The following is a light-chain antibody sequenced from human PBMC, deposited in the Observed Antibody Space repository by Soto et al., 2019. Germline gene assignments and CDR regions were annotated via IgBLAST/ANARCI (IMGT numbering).Light chain of an antibody. CDR3: QYYDSSLSGYV. V-gene: IGLV1-40*01. Sequence: QSVLTQPPSVSEAPGQRVTISCTGSSSNIGAGYEAHWYQQVPGTAPKLLIYENNNRPSGVPDRFSGSKSGTSASLPITGLQAEDEAEYYCQYYDSSLSGYVFGTGTKLTVL. CDR1: SSNIGAGYE. CDR2: ENN. J-gene: IGLJ1*01.